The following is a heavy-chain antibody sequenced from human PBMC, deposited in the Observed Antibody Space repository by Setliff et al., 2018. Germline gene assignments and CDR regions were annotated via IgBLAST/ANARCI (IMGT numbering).Heavy chain of an antibody. J-gene: IGHJ5*02. Sequence: PSETLSLTCSVSGGSINRDYWNWIRQPPGKGLEWIGYIHYSGNTNYNPSLKSRVTISVDTSKNQFSLKLSSVTAADTALYYCAKADEGPRRASGSYYPLLRFDPWGQGTLVTVSS. CDR1: GGSINRDY. CDR3: AKADEGPRRASGSYYPLLRFDP. D-gene: IGHD3-10*01. V-gene: IGHV4-59*01. CDR2: IHYSGNT.